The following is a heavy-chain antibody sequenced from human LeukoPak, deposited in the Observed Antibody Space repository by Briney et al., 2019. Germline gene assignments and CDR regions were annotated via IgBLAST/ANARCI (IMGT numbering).Heavy chain of an antibody. CDR3: ARGPTPSYRSIYCSSTSCADY. Sequence: SVKGSCKASRGTFSRYAISWVRQAPGQGVEWMGRSIPILGVANYAQKFQGRVTITAGKSTSTAYMELSSLRSDDTAVYYCARGPTPSYRSIYCSSTSCADYWGQGTLVTVPS. J-gene: IGHJ4*02. CDR1: RGTFSRYA. D-gene: IGHD2-2*01. CDR2: SIPILGVA. V-gene: IGHV1-69*04.